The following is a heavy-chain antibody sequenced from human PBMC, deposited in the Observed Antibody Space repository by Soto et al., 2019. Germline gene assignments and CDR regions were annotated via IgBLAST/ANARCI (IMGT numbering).Heavy chain of an antibody. CDR2: ISGSGGST. D-gene: IGHD3-3*01. Sequence: HPGGSLSLSCAASGLTFSSYAMSWVRQAPGKGLDWVSVISGSGGSTYYADSVKGRFTISRDNSKNTLYLQMNSLRAEDTAVYYCAKDDDFWSGSLDYWGQGTLVTVSS. CDR1: GLTFSSYA. J-gene: IGHJ4*02. CDR3: AKDDDFWSGSLDY. V-gene: IGHV3-23*01.